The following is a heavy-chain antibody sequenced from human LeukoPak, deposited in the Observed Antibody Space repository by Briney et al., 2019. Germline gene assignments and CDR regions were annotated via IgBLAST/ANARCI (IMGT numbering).Heavy chain of an antibody. D-gene: IGHD3-3*01. CDR1: GFTVSSNY. CDR3: AKDRTYYDFWSGYPDY. J-gene: IGHJ4*02. V-gene: IGHV3-66*01. Sequence: GGSLRLSCAASGFTVSSNYMSWVRQAPGKGLEWVSVIYSGGSTYYADSVKGRFTISRDNSKNTLYLQMNSLRAEDTAVYYCAKDRTYYDFWSGYPDYWGQGTLVTVSS. CDR2: IYSGGST.